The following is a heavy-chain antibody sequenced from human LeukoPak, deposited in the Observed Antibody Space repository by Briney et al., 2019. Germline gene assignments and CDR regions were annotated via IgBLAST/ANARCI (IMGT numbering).Heavy chain of an antibody. V-gene: IGHV4-39*01. CDR2: IYYIGST. CDR3: ARHVNSNGSPSDY. J-gene: IGHJ4*02. CDR1: GGSISSTRYY. D-gene: IGHD1-26*01. Sequence: SETLSLTCTVSGGSISSTRYYWGWIRQPPGKGLEWIGSIYYIGSTYYNPSLKSRVSISVDTSKNQFSLKLRSVTAADTAVYYCARHVNSNGSPSDYWGQGTLVTVSS.